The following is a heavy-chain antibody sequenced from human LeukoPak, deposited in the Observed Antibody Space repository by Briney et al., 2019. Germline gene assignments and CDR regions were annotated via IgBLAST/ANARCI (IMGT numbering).Heavy chain of an antibody. J-gene: IGHJ6*03. Sequence: SETLSLTCAVSGGSISSSNWWSWVRQPPGKGLEWIGEIYHSGSTNYNPSLKSRVTISVDKSKNQFSLKLSSVTAADTAVYYCARDVEDYYYYMDVWGKGTTVTVS. CDR3: ARDVEDYYYYMDV. V-gene: IGHV4-4*02. D-gene: IGHD5-24*01. CDR2: IYHSGST. CDR1: GGSISSSNW.